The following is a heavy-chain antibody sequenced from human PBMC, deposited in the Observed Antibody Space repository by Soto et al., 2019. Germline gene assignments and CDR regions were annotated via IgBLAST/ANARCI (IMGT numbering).Heavy chain of an antibody. CDR3: ARDQSGSYDCDY. CDR1: GGTFSSYA. V-gene: IGHV1-69*12. J-gene: IGHJ4*02. D-gene: IGHD1-26*01. Sequence: QVQLVQSGAEVKKPGSSVKVSCKASGGTFSSYAISWVRQAPGQGLEWMGGIIPIFGTANYAQKFQGRVTMTADESTSTAYMERSSRRSEDTAVYYCARDQSGSYDCDYWGQGTLVTVSS. CDR2: IIPIFGTA.